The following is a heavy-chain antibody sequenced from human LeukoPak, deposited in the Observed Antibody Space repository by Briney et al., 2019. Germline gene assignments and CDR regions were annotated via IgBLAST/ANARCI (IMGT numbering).Heavy chain of an antibody. J-gene: IGHJ4*02. V-gene: IGHV3-30*18. CDR1: GFTFSSYG. CDR3: AKEGGSYDETFFDY. CDR2: ISYDGSNK. D-gene: IGHD1-26*01. Sequence: PGRSLRLSCAASGFTFSSYGMHWVRQAPGKGLEWVAVISYDGSNKYYADSVKGRFTISRDNSKNTLYLQMNSLRAEDTAVYYCAKEGGSYDETFFDYWGQGTLVTVSS.